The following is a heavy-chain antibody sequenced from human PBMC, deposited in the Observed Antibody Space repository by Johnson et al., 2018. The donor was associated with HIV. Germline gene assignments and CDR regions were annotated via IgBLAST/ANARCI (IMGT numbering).Heavy chain of an antibody. CDR2: LYADGRT. D-gene: IGHD1-26*01. CDR3: ATKGSKWVLFGEGFAV. J-gene: IGHJ3*01. Sequence: VQLVESGGDLVQPGGSLRLSCVGSGFTFSDYAMHWVRQAPGKGLEWVSVLYADGRTYYADSVKGRFTVSSDYSENTLYLQMNSLTAEDTAVYYCATKGSKWVLFGEGFAVWGQGTRVTVSS. V-gene: IGHV3-66*02. CDR1: GFTFSDYA.